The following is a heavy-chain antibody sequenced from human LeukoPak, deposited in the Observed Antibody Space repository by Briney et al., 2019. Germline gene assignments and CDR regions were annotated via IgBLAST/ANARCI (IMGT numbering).Heavy chain of an antibody. V-gene: IGHV4-34*01. D-gene: IGHD2-2*02. CDR2: INHSGST. CDR1: GGSFSGYY. J-gene: IGHJ4*02. Sequence: PSETLSLTCAVYGGSFSGYYWSWIRQPPGKGLEWIGEINHSGSTNYNPSLKSRVTISVDTSKNQFSLKLSSVTAADTAVYYCARAGVRYQLLYRGPYFDYWGQGTLVTVSS. CDR3: ARAGVRYQLLYRGPYFDY.